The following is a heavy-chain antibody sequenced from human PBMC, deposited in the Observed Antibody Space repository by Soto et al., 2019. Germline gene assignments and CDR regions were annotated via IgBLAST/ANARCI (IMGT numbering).Heavy chain of an antibody. CDR1: GFSLTTTGVG. Sequence: QITLKESAPTLVKPTQTLSLTCTFSGFSLTTTGVGVAWIRQSPGEALEWLALIFWDDDQRYNSALKSSLTTPKGTSKNTLVLTMTTMGPVDTGKYYRAHTPAQLVRTRTGRRKRVLGYFEYWGQGTLVTVSS. J-gene: IGHJ4*02. D-gene: IGHD3-10*01. CDR2: IFWDDDQ. V-gene: IGHV2-5*02. CDR3: AHTPAQLVRTRTGRRKRVLGYFEY.